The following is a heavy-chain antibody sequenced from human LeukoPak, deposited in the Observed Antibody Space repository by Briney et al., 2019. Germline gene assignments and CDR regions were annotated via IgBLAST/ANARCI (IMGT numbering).Heavy chain of an antibody. CDR2: ISGSGGST. CDR1: GFTFSNYA. V-gene: IGHV3-23*01. Sequence: GGSLRLSCAASGFTFSNYAMTWVRQAPGKGLEWVSSISGSGGSTYYADSVKGRFTISRDNSKNTLYLQMNSLRAEDTAVYYCAKDKLSGWFPFDYWGQGTLVTVSS. D-gene: IGHD6-19*01. CDR3: AKDKLSGWFPFDY. J-gene: IGHJ4*02.